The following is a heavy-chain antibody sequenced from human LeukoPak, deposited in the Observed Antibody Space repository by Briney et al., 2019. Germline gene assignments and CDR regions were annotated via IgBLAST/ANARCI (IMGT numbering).Heavy chain of an antibody. CDR2: IFNSGST. D-gene: IGHD3-16*01. CDR1: GGSISSGGYY. V-gene: IGHV4-31*03. J-gene: IGHJ3*02. CDR3: ARVVITFGYAFDI. Sequence: PSETLSLTCTVSGGSISSGGYYWSWIRQPPGKGLGWIGYIFNSGSTYYNPSLKSRVTISVDTYKNLFSLKLSSVTAAGTAVYYCARVVITFGYAFDIWGQGTMVTVSS.